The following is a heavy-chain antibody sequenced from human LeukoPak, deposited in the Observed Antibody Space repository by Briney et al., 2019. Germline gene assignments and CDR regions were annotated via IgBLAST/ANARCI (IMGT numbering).Heavy chain of an antibody. CDR1: GYTFTSYY. CDR2: INPSGGTT. CDR3: ARQIRSLEWDE. V-gene: IGHV1-46*01. Sequence: ASVKVSCKSSGYTFTSYYMHWVRQAPGQGLQWMGVINPSGGTTSYAQKFQGRVTISVDTSKNQFSLKVSSVTTADTAVYYCARQIRSLEWDEWGQGTLVTVSS. D-gene: IGHD3-3*01. J-gene: IGHJ4*02.